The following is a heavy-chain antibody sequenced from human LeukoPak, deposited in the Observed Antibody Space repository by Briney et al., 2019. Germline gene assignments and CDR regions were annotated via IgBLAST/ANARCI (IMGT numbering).Heavy chain of an antibody. CDR1: GFTFSDYY. V-gene: IGHV3-11*04. CDR3: AKDLVLFYSGSYFLGLDY. D-gene: IGHD1-26*01. CDR2: ISSSGSTI. J-gene: IGHJ4*02. Sequence: NPGGSLRLSCAASGFTFSDYYMSWIRQAPGKGLEWVSYISSSGSTIYYADSVKGRFTISRDNAKNSLYLQMNSLRAEDTAVYYCAKDLVLFYSGSYFLGLDYWGQGTLVTVSS.